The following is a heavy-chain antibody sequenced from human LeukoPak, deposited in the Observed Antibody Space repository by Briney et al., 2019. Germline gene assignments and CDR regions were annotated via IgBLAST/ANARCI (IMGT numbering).Heavy chain of an antibody. J-gene: IGHJ4*02. Sequence: GRSLRLFCGASGFTLSSYGMHWVRQAPGKGLEWVAVISYGGSNKYYADSVKGRFTISRDNSKNTLYLQMNSLRAEDTAVYYCAKDPNDYGGNIDYWGQGTLVTVSS. D-gene: IGHD4-23*01. V-gene: IGHV3-30*18. CDR2: ISYGGSNK. CDR1: GFTLSSYG. CDR3: AKDPNDYGGNIDY.